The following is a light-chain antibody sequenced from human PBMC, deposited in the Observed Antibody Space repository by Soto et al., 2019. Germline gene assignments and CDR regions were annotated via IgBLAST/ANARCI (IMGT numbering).Light chain of an antibody. V-gene: IGKV3-15*01. CDR2: DTV. CDR1: QGIGGT. Sequence: EIVMTQSPATLSVSPGERATLSCRASQGIGGTLAWYQQKPGHSPRLLIYDTVIRATGVPARFSGSVSGTEFTRTITCLQSEDFATYYCQHSTIWPLTCGGETRVE. CDR3: QHSTIWPLT. J-gene: IGKJ4*01.